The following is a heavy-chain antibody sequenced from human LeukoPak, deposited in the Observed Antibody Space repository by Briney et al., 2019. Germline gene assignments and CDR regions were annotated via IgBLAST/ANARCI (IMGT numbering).Heavy chain of an antibody. Sequence: SETLSLTCAVYGGSFSGYYWSWIRQPPGKGLEWIGEINHSGSTNYNPSLKSRVTISVDTSKNQFSLKLSSVTAADTAVYYCARGSPYDFWSGYLNYYYYYYMDVWGKGTTVTVPS. CDR2: INHSGST. J-gene: IGHJ6*03. D-gene: IGHD3-3*01. CDR1: GGSFSGYY. CDR3: ARGSPYDFWSGYLNYYYYYYMDV. V-gene: IGHV4-34*01.